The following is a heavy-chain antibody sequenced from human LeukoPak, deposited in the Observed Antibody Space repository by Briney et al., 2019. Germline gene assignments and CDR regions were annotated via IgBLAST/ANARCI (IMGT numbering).Heavy chain of an antibody. CDR2: ISWNSGSI. J-gene: IGHJ4*02. CDR3: AKAPSLWLDQGYYFDY. V-gene: IGHV3-9*03. CDR1: GFTFDDYA. Sequence: GGSLRLSCAASGFTFDDYAMHWVRQAPGKGLEWVSGISWNSGSIGYADSVKGRFTISRDNAKNSLYLQMNSLRAEDMALYYCAKAPSLWLDQGYYFDYWGQGTLVTVSS. D-gene: IGHD6-19*01.